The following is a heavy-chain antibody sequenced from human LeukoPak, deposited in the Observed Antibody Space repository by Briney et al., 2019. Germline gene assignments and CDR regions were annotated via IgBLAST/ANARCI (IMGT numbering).Heavy chain of an antibody. CDR1: GFTFSSYW. Sequence: PGGSLRLSCAASGFTFSSYWMSWVRQAPGKGLEWVAIIKQDGTEKYYVDSVKGRFTISRDNAKNSLYLQMNSLRAEDTAVYYCARGVGATHFDCWGQGTLVTVSS. D-gene: IGHD1-26*01. J-gene: IGHJ4*02. CDR2: IKQDGTEK. V-gene: IGHV3-7*04. CDR3: ARGVGATHFDC.